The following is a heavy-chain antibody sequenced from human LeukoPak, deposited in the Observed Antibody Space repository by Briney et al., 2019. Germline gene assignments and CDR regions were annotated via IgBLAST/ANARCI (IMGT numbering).Heavy chain of an antibody. CDR2: IWFDGNNK. Sequence: GGSLRLSCAASGFTFSNYDMHWVRQAPGKGLEWVAVIWFDGNNKYYADSVNGRFTISRDNSKNTLYLQMNSLRAEDTAVYYCASDSSGWSPRLRNWGQGTLVTVSS. V-gene: IGHV3-33*01. J-gene: IGHJ4*02. D-gene: IGHD6-19*01. CDR3: ASDSSGWSPRLRN. CDR1: GFTFSNYD.